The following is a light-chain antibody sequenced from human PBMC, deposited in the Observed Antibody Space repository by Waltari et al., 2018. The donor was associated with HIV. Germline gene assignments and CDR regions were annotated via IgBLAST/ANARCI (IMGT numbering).Light chain of an antibody. V-gene: IGKV3-20*01. Sequence: ILMTQSPGPLHLSHGDRATLSCRASQSVSSYFLAWYQQKPGQAPRLLSYGTSTRAAGIPDRFSGSGSGTDFTLTISRLKPEDFAVYYCQQYGDSPITFGHGTRLEIK. CDR2: GTS. J-gene: IGKJ5*01. CDR3: QQYGDSPIT. CDR1: QSVSSYF.